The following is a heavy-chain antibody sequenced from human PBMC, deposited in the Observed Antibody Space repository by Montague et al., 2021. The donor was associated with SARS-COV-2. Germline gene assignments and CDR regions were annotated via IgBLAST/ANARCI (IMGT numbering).Heavy chain of an antibody. Sequence: SETLSLTCGASGDSIMGYRWSWVRKPPGRGLEWIGDVRDTGTTNYNPSLHNRITISIDTSEGQFSLRLTSVTAADTAVYYCARFFRVGTSSAFDRWGQGIPVTVSS. CDR2: VRDTGTT. V-gene: IGHV4-59*08. CDR1: GDSIMGYR. CDR3: ARFFRVGTSSAFDR. D-gene: IGHD3-10*01. J-gene: IGHJ4*02.